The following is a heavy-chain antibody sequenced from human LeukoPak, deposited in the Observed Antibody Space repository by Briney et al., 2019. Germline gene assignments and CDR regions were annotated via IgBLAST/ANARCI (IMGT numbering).Heavy chain of an antibody. CDR3: AWLRYFDWLLQTMYYFDY. CDR1: GFTFSSYA. Sequence: GRSLRLSCAASGFTFSSYAMHWVRQAPGKGLEWVAVISYDGSNKYYADSVKGRFTISRDNSKNTLYLQMNSLGAEDTAVYYCAWLRYFDWLLQTMYYFDYWGEGTMVSVSS. D-gene: IGHD3-9*01. V-gene: IGHV3-30-3*01. J-gene: IGHJ4*02. CDR2: ISYDGSNK.